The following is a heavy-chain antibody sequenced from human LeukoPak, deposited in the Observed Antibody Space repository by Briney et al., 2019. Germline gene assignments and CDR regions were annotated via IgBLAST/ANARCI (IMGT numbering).Heavy chain of an antibody. CDR1: GGSINDYY. CDR2: IYYRGTT. CDR3: AGVFSGRRPFEL. D-gene: IGHD3-10*01. V-gene: IGHV4-59*03. J-gene: IGHJ4*02. Sequence: SETLSLTCTVSGGSINDYYWNWLRQRPGKGREWIGFIYYRGTTNNNPSLKSRLTTSIDTSKKQFSLNLSSVTAADTAVYYCAGVFSGRRPFELWGQGTLVTVSS.